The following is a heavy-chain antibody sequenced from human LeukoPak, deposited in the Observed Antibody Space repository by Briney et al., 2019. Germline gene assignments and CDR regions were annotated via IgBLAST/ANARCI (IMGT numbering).Heavy chain of an antibody. V-gene: IGHV1-69*05. D-gene: IGHD6-13*01. Sequence: SVKVSCKASGGTFSSYAISWVRQAPGQGLEWMGGIIPIFGTANYAQKFQGRVTITTDESTSTAYMELSSMRSEDTAVYYCAGPAGGGSSWLKFDYWGQGTLVTVSS. J-gene: IGHJ4*02. CDR2: IIPIFGTA. CDR3: AGPAGGGSSWLKFDY. CDR1: GGTFSSYA.